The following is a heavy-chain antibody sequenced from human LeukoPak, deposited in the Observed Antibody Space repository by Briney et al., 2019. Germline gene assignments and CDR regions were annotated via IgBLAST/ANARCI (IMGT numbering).Heavy chain of an antibody. J-gene: IGHJ4*02. V-gene: IGHV1-18*01. CDR3: AGPIAAAGKFDY. D-gene: IGHD6-13*01. Sequence: GASVKVSCKASGYTFTSYGISWVRQAPGQGLEWMGWISAYNGNTNYAQKLQGRVTMTTDTSTSTAYMELRSLRSDDTAVYYCAGPIAAAGKFDYWAREPWSPSPQ. CDR2: ISAYNGNT. CDR1: GYTFTSYG.